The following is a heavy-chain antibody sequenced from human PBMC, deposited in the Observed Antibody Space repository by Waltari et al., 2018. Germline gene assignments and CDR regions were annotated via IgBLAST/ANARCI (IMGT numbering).Heavy chain of an antibody. CDR2: MNPNSGNT. J-gene: IGHJ6*02. CDR3: ARALALGSYFRVVRRKNYGMDV. CDR1: GYTFTSYD. Sequence: QVQLVQSGAEVKKPGASVQVSCQASGYTFTSYDINWVRQATGPGLEWLGWMNPNSGNTGYAQKFQGRVTITRNTSISTAYMELSSLRSEDTAVYYCARALALGSYFRVVRRKNYGMDVWGQGTTVTVSS. D-gene: IGHD1-26*01. V-gene: IGHV1-8*03.